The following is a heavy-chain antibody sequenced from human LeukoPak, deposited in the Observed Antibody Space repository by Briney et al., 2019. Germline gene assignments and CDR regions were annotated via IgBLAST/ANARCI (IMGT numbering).Heavy chain of an antibody. Sequence: GGSLRLSCAASGFTFSSYSMNWVRQAPGKGLEWVSSISSSSSYIYYADSVKGRFTVSRDNAKNSLYLQMNSLRAEDTAVYYCARMVVVAATTYYYYGMDVWGQGTTVTVSS. V-gene: IGHV3-21*01. CDR2: ISSSSSYI. D-gene: IGHD2-15*01. J-gene: IGHJ6*02. CDR3: ARMVVVAATTYYYYGMDV. CDR1: GFTFSSYS.